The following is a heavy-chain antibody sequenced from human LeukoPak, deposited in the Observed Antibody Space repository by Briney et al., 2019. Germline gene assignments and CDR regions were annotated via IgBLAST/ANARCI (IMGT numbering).Heavy chain of an antibody. Sequence: PGGSLRLSCAASGFTFSSYWMSWVRPAPGKGLEWVANIKQDGSEKYYVDSVKGRLTISRDNAKNSLYLQMNSLRAEDTAVYYCARAYYDSSGSNFDYWGQGTLVTVSS. CDR3: ARAYYDSSGSNFDY. V-gene: IGHV3-7*01. J-gene: IGHJ4*02. CDR2: IKQDGSEK. CDR1: GFTFSSYW. D-gene: IGHD3-22*01.